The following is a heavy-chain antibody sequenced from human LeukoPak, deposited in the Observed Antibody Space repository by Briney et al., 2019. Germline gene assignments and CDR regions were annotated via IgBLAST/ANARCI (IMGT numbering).Heavy chain of an antibody. CDR3: ARQLRAAAGSLDYYFDL. J-gene: IGHJ2*01. CDR2: IYYSGNT. D-gene: IGHD6-13*01. CDR1: GGSITGYY. Sequence: SETLSLTCTVSGGSITGYYWSWIRQPPGKSLECIGYIYYSGNTNYNPPLKSRVSISVDTSKNQFSLKLSSVTAADTAVYYCARQLRAAAGSLDYYFDLWGRGTLVTVSS. V-gene: IGHV4-59*01.